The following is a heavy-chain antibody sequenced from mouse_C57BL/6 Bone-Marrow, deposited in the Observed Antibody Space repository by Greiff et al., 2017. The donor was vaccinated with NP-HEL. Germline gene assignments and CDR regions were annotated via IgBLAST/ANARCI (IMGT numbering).Heavy chain of an antibody. CDR1: GFTFSSYG. V-gene: IGHV5-6*01. CDR3: ARGGSTRAWFAY. J-gene: IGHJ3*01. D-gene: IGHD5-1*01. Sequence: EVQLVESGGDLVKPGGSLKLSCAASGFTFSSYGMSWVRQTPDKRLEWVATISSGGSYTYYPDSVKGRFTISSDNAKNTLYLQMSSLKSEDTAMYYCARGGSTRAWFAYWGQGTLVTVSA. CDR2: ISSGGSYT.